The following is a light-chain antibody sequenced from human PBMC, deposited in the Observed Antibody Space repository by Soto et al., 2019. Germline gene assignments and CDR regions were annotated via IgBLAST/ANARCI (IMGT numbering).Light chain of an antibody. J-gene: IGKJ1*01. CDR3: QQYYSPRT. V-gene: IGKV3-20*01. CDR2: GGS. CDR1: QSVGSRW. Sequence: EIVLTRSPGTVSLSPGERATLSCRASQSVGSRWLAWYQQKPGQAPRVLIYGGSNRATGIPDRFSGSGSGTNFTLTISRLEPEDFAVYYCQQYYSPRTFGQGTKVEMK.